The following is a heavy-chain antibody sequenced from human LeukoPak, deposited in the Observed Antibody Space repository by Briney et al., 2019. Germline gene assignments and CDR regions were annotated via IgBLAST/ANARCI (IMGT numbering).Heavy chain of an antibody. D-gene: IGHD5-24*01. CDR2: IYYSGST. J-gene: IGHJ4*02. CDR3: ARESRDGYNIFDY. CDR1: GGPISSYY. Sequence: PSETLSLTCTVSGGPISSYYWSWIRQPPGKGLEWIGYIYYSGSTNYNPSLKSRVTISVDTSKNQFSLKLSSVTAADTAVYYCARESRDGYNIFDYWGQGTLVTVSS. V-gene: IGHV4-59*01.